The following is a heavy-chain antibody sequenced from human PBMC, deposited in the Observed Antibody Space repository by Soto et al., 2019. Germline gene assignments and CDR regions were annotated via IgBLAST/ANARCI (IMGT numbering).Heavy chain of an antibody. CDR2: NYYSGST. CDR1: GGSISSSGYY. Sequence: SETLSLTCTVSGGSISSSGYYWSWIRQHPGKGLEWIGDNYYSGSTYYNPSLKSRVTISVDTSKNQFSLKLSSVTAADTAVYYCARGYYGSGNDYWGQGTQVTVS. D-gene: IGHD3-10*01. V-gene: IGHV4-31*03. CDR3: ARGYYGSGNDY. J-gene: IGHJ4*02.